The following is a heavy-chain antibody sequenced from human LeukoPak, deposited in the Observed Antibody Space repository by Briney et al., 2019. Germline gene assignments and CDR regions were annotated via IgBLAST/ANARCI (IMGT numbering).Heavy chain of an antibody. CDR3: AKAPWGSSGSGFDY. V-gene: IGHV3-23*01. CDR1: GFTFSSCA. D-gene: IGHD3-22*01. Sequence: GGSLRLSCAASGFTFSSCAMSWVRQAPGKGLEWVSAVSANGAGTYYTDSVKGRFTISRDNSKNTLYLQMNSLRAEDTALYYCAKAPWGSSGSGFDYWGQGSLVTVSS. J-gene: IGHJ4*02. CDR2: VSANGAGT.